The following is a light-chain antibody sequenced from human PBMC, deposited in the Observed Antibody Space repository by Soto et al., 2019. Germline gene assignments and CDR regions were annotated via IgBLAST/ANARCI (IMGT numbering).Light chain of an antibody. V-gene: IGKV1-5*03. J-gene: IGKJ1*01. Sequence: DIRMTQSPSTLSASVGGRVTITCRASHSVSPWLAWYQQKPGKAPKLLIYRTSSLQNGVPARFSGRGSGTDFLLTISILQPDDFATYYCQQYSSSSTFGQGTRVELK. CDR1: HSVSPW. CDR3: QQYSSSST. CDR2: RTS.